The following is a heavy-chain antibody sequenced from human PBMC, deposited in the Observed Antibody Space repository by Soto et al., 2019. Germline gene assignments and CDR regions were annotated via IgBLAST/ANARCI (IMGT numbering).Heavy chain of an antibody. J-gene: IGHJ6*02. CDR2: IYHSGST. D-gene: IGHD3-10*01. Sequence: ETLSLTCAASGYSISSGYYWGWIRQPPGKGLEWIGSIYHSGSTYYNPSLKSRVTISVDTSKNQFSLKLSSVTAADTAVYYCARDRNYYGSGSYSYGMDVWGQGTTVTVSS. CDR1: GYSISSGYY. V-gene: IGHV4-38-2*02. CDR3: ARDRNYYGSGSYSYGMDV.